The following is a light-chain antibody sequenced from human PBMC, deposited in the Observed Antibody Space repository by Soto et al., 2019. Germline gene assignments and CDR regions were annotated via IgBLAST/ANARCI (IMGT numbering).Light chain of an antibody. CDR3: QQYGGSPRT. V-gene: IGKV3-20*01. J-gene: IGKJ1*01. Sequence: EIVLTQSPGTLSLSPVERATLSCRASQSVSSNYLAWYQQKPGQAPRLLIYGASSRATGIPDRFSGSGSGTEFTLTTSRLEPEDFAVYYCQQYGGSPRTFGQGTKVDI. CDR1: QSVSSNY. CDR2: GAS.